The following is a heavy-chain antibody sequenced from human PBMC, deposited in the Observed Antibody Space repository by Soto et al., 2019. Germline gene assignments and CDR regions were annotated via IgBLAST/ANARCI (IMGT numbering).Heavy chain of an antibody. Sequence: GGSLRLSCAASGFTFSSYSMNWVRQAPGKGLEWVSSISSSSSYIYYADSVKGRFTISRDNAKNSLYLQMNSLRAEDTAVYYCARVGRDGYRGKYWDQGARVTAPQ. J-gene: IGHJ4*02. D-gene: IGHD5-12*01. V-gene: IGHV3-21*01. CDR2: ISSSSSYI. CDR3: ARVGRDGYRGKY. CDR1: GFTFSSYS.